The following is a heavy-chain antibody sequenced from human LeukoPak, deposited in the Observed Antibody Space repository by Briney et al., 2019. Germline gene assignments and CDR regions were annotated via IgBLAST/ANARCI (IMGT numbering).Heavy chain of an antibody. V-gene: IGHV3-23*01. Sequence: PPGGSLRLSRAASGFTFNNYVMTWVRQTPGKGLEWVSAISGSGGSTYYADSVKGRFTISRDNSKNTLYLQMNSLRAEDTALYYCAKDDYGDYGWPIDYWGQGTLVTVSA. CDR1: GFTFNNYV. CDR3: AKDDYGDYGWPIDY. D-gene: IGHD4-17*01. J-gene: IGHJ4*02. CDR2: ISGSGGST.